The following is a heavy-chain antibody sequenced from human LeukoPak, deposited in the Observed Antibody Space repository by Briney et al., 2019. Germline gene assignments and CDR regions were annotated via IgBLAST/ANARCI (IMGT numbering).Heavy chain of an antibody. CDR3: PSRGGDNWNHGGYYFDY. J-gene: IGHJ4*02. CDR1: GYSFTSYW. Sequence: GESLKISCKGSGYSFTSYWIGWVRQMPGKGLEWMGIIYPGDSDTRYSPSFQGQVTISADKSISTSSLQWSSLKASDTPMYYCPSRGGDNWNHGGYYFDYWGQGTLVTVSS. CDR2: IYPGDSDT. D-gene: IGHD1-1*01. V-gene: IGHV5-51*01.